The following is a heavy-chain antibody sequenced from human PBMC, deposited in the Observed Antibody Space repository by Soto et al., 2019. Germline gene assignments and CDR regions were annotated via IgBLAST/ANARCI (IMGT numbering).Heavy chain of an antibody. CDR1: GFTFSSYA. J-gene: IGHJ3*02. CDR3: AKKRSVGAITNDAFDI. D-gene: IGHD1-26*01. V-gene: IGHV3-23*01. Sequence: GESLKISCAASGFTFSSYAMSWVRQAPGKGLEWVSAISGSGGSTYYADSVKGRFTISRDNSKNTLYLQMNSLRAEDTVVYYCAKKRSVGAITNDAFDIWGQGTMVTVSS. CDR2: ISGSGGST.